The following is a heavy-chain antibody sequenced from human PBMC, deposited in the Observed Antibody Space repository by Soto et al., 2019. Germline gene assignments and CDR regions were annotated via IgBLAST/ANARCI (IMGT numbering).Heavy chain of an antibody. CDR2: INHSGST. CDR1: GGSFSGYY. D-gene: IGHD2-8*02. CDR3: ARDKITGLFDY. J-gene: IGHJ4*02. Sequence: SATLSLTCAVYGGSFSGYYWTWIRQPPGTGLEWIGEINHSGSTNYNPSLKSRVTISVDTSKNQFSLELTSVTAADTAVYYCARDKITGLFDYWGQGTLVTVS. V-gene: IGHV4-34*01.